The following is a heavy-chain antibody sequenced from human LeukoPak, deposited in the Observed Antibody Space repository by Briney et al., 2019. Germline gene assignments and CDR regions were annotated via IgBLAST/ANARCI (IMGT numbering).Heavy chain of an antibody. V-gene: IGHV3-23*01. Sequence: GGSLRLSCATSGFTFSSYAMSWVRQAPGKGLEWVSAISGSGGSTYYADSVKGRFTISRDNSKNTLYLQMNSLRAEDTAVYYCARDADRIVVAGFDYWGQGTLVTVSS. J-gene: IGHJ4*02. CDR3: ARDADRIVVAGFDY. CDR1: GFTFSSYA. D-gene: IGHD6-19*01. CDR2: ISGSGGST.